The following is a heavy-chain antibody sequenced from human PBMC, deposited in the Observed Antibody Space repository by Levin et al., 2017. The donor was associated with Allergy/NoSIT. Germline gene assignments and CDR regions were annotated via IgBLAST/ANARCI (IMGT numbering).Heavy chain of an antibody. V-gene: IGHV3-74*01. J-gene: IGHJ4*02. CDR3: AREVAAIRGDHCDY. CDR2: INRDGSTT. CDR1: GFTFSSYW. Sequence: GGSLRLSCAASGFTFSSYWMHWVRQAPGKGLVWVSRINRDGSTTNYADSVKGRFTISRDNAKNTLYLQMNSLRAEDTAVYYCAREVAAIRGDHCDYWGQGTLVTVSS. D-gene: IGHD6-13*01.